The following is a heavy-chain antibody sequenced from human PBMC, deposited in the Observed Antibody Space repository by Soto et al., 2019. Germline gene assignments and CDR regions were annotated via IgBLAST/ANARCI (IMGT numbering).Heavy chain of an antibody. CDR2: TNSDGSDT. V-gene: IGHV3-74*01. CDR3: ARAPGGWSHCDC. J-gene: IGHJ4*02. D-gene: IGHD6-19*01. Sequence: HPGGSLRLSCAASGFTFSSYWMYWVRQAPGKGLVWVSRTNSDGSDTTYADSVKGRFTISRDNAKNTLYLQMNSLTSEDTAVYYCARAPGGWSHCDCWGQGTLVTVSS. CDR1: GFTFSSYW.